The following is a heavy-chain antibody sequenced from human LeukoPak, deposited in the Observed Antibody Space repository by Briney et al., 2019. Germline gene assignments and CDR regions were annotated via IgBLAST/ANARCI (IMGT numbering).Heavy chain of an antibody. Sequence: SQTLSLTCAISGDSFSNNSAAWNWIRQSPSRGLEWLGRTYYRSKLYNDYSVSVKSRITINPDTSKNQFSLQVNSVTPEDTAVYYCARAPTPIIAVAGSFDYWGQGTLVTVSS. V-gene: IGHV6-1*01. CDR3: ARAPTPIIAVAGSFDY. CDR1: GDSFSNNSAA. J-gene: IGHJ4*02. CDR2: TYYRSKLYN. D-gene: IGHD6-19*01.